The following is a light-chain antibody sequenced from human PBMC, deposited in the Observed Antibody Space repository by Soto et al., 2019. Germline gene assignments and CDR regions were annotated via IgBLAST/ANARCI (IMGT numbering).Light chain of an antibody. Sequence: AIRMTQSPSSLSASTGDRVTITCRASQGISSYLAWYQQKPGKAPKLLIYAASTLQSGVPSRFSRSGSGTDFTLTISCLQSEDFATYFCQQYYSYPHTFGQGTKLEIK. V-gene: IGKV1-8*01. CDR1: QGISSY. J-gene: IGKJ2*01. CDR2: AAS. CDR3: QQYYSYPHT.